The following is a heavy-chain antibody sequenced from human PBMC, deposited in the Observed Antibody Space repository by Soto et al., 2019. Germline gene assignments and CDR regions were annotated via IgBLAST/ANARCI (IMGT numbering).Heavy chain of an antibody. Sequence: GESLKISCKGSGYTFTNYWIGWVRQMPGKGLEWMGIIHPGDSDTRYSPSFQGQVTISADKSISTAYLQWSSLKASDTAMYYCARRDCSNYHGMDVRAQGTTVTGSS. J-gene: IGHJ6*02. D-gene: IGHD2-21*02. V-gene: IGHV5-51*01. CDR3: ARRDCSNYHGMDV. CDR2: IHPGDSDT. CDR1: GYTFTNYW.